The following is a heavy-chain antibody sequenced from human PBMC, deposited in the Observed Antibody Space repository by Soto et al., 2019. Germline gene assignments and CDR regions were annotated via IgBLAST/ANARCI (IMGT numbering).Heavy chain of an antibody. Sequence: PGGSLRLSCAAAGFPFSSNWMSWVRQAPGKGLEWVATIKEDGSAKYYVDSVKGRFTISRDNAKNSLFLTVTNMDPIDTATYYCAHRYYNNYFDFWGQGTLVTVSS. CDR1: GFPFSSNW. J-gene: IGHJ4*02. D-gene: IGHD1-26*01. V-gene: IGHV3-7*03. CDR3: AHRYYNNYFDF. CDR2: IKEDGSAK.